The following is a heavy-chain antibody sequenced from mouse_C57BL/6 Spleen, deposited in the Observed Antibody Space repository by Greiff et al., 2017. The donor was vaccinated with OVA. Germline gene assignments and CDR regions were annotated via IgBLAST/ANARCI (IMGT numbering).Heavy chain of an antibody. CDR3: ARRSNGGYYYAMDY. CDR2: IHPNSGST. Sequence: VQLQQSGAELVKPGASVKLSCKASGYTFTSYWMHWVKQRPGQGLEWIGMIHPNSGSTNYNEKFKSKATLTVDKSSSTAYMQLSSLTSEDSAVYYCARRSNGGYYYAMDYWGQGTSVTVSS. J-gene: IGHJ4*01. CDR1: GYTFTSYW. V-gene: IGHV1-64*01. D-gene: IGHD2-5*01.